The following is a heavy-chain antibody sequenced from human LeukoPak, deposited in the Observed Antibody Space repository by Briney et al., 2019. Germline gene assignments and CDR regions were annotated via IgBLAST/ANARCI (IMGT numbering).Heavy chain of an antibody. D-gene: IGHD1-1*01. J-gene: IGHJ4*02. CDR3: ARDPRTVRI. Sequence: PGGSLRLSCAASGVTFSASYMTWVRQAPGRGLEWLSYSSGDSGDTNYADSVKGRFTISRDNAKNSLYLQMNSLRVEDTAVYFCARDPRTVRIWGQGTLVTVSS. CDR2: SSGDSGDT. CDR1: GVTFSASY. V-gene: IGHV3-11*06.